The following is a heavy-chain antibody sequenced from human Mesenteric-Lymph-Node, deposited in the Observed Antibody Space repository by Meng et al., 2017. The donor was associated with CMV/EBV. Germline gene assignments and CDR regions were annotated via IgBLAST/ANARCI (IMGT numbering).Heavy chain of an antibody. CDR1: GFNFSSYA. D-gene: IGHD6-25*01. CDR2: ISYDGSNK. V-gene: IGHV3-30*04. Sequence: LSCAASGFNFSSYAMHWVRQAPGKGLEWVAVISYDGSNKYYADSVKGRFTISRDNSKNTLYLQMNSLRAEDTAVYYCARERLREADYWGQGTLVTVSS. CDR3: ARERLREADY. J-gene: IGHJ4*02.